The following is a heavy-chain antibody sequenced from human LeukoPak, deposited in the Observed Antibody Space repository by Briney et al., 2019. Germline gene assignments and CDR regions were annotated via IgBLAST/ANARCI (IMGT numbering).Heavy chain of an antibody. D-gene: IGHD7-27*01. Sequence: GGSLRLSCTTSGFTFTDYWMTWVRQAPGKGLEWVANINQDGSKKFYVDSVKGRFTISRDNAKNSLYLQMNSLRAEDTAVYYCGRGHWGLDYWGQGALVTVSS. V-gene: IGHV3-7*01. CDR2: INQDGSKK. J-gene: IGHJ4*02. CDR3: GRGHWGLDY. CDR1: GFTFTDYW.